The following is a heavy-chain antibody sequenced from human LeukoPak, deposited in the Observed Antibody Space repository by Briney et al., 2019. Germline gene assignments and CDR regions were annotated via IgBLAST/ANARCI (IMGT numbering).Heavy chain of an antibody. CDR3: ARVGPNAEDAFDI. CDR2: IYYSGST. D-gene: IGHD3-16*01. CDR1: GGSISSYY. J-gene: IGHJ3*02. V-gene: IGHV4-59*01. Sequence: SETLSLTCTVSGGSISSYYWSWIRQPPGKGLEWIGYIYYSGSTNYNPSLKSRVTISVDTSKNQFSLKLSSVTAADTAVYYCARVGPNAEDAFDIWGQGTMVTVSS.